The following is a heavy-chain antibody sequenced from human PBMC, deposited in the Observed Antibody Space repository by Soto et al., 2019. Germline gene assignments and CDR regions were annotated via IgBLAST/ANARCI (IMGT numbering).Heavy chain of an antibody. J-gene: IGHJ4*02. CDR3: AKCSSSGYYPIDY. D-gene: IGHD3-22*01. CDR1: GFTFSSYA. Sequence: PGGSLRLSCAASGFTFSSYAMSWVRQAPGKGLEWVSAISGSGGSTYYADSVKGQFTISRDNSKNTLYLQMNSLRAEDTAVYYCAKCSSSGYYPIDYWGQGTLVTVSS. V-gene: IGHV3-23*01. CDR2: ISGSGGST.